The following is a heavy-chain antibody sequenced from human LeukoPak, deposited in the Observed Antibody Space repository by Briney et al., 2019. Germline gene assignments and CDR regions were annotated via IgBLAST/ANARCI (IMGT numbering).Heavy chain of an antibody. Sequence: GESLKISCKGSGYSFTIYWIGWVRQMPGKGLECMGIIYPGDSDTRYSPSFQGQVTISADRSINTAYLHWSSLEASDTAIYYCARRLKNSNGWTFDYWGQGTLVTVSS. D-gene: IGHD6-19*01. V-gene: IGHV5-51*01. CDR3: ARRLKNSNGWTFDY. J-gene: IGHJ4*02. CDR1: GYSFTIYW. CDR2: IYPGDSDT.